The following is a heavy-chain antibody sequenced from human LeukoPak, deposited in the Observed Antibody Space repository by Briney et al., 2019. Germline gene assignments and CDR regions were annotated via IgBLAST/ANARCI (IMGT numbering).Heavy chain of an antibody. D-gene: IGHD3-16*01. CDR2: ISGGGGST. J-gene: IGHJ4*02. CDR3: AKDYEYLWETWDYFDY. V-gene: IGHV3-23*01. CDR1: GFTFSSYA. Sequence: GGSLRLSCAASGFTFSSYAMSWVRQAPGKGLEWVSAISGGGGSTYYADSVKGRFTISRDNSNSTLYLQMNSLRAEDTAVYYCAKDYEYLWETWDYFDYWGQGTLVTVSS.